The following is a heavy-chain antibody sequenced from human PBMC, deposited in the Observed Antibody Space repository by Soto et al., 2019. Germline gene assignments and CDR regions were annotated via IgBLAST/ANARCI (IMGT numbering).Heavy chain of an antibody. D-gene: IGHD3-3*02. CDR1: GGSIIRGGYY. Sequence: SETLSLTCTVSGGSIIRGGYYWSLIRQHPGKGLEWIGYIYYSGSTYYNPSLKSRVTISVDTSKNQFSLKLSSVTAADTAVYYCARAGRGSLHFSRYWFDPWGQGTLVTVSS. V-gene: IGHV4-31*03. CDR3: ARAGRGSLHFSRYWFDP. J-gene: IGHJ5*02. CDR2: IYYSGST.